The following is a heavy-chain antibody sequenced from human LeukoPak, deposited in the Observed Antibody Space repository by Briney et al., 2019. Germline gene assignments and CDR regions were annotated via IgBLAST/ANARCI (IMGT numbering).Heavy chain of an antibody. V-gene: IGHV4-34*01. CDR2: INHSGST. CDR1: GGSFSGYC. Sequence: SETLSLTCAVYGGSFSGYCWSWIRQPPGKGLEWIGEINHSGSTNYNPSLKSRVTISVDTSKNQFSLKLSSVTAADTAVYYCARGTYYYGSGSSCFDYWGQGTLVTVSS. CDR3: ARGTYYYGSGSSCFDY. J-gene: IGHJ4*02. D-gene: IGHD3-10*01.